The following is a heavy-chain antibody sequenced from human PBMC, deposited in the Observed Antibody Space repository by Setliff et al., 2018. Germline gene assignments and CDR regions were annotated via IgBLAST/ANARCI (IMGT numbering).Heavy chain of an antibody. CDR1: GYTLTNYP. J-gene: IGHJ4*02. CDR2: INVGNGNT. V-gene: IGHV1-3*01. CDR3: ARGSRGFDY. Sequence: ASVKVSCKASGYTLTNYPIHWLRQAPGQRPEWMGWINVGNGNTKYSQKFQGRVAITRDTSASTAYMELNSLTSEDTAVYFCARGSRGFDYWGQGALVTVSS.